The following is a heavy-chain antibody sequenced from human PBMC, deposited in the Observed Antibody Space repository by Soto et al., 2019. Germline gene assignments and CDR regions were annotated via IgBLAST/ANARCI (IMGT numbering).Heavy chain of an antibody. V-gene: IGHV4-31*03. J-gene: IGHJ5*02. CDR3: ARGGPVMIAAASASWFNP. D-gene: IGHD6-13*01. Sequence: SETLSLTCTVSGGSISSGGYYWSWIRQHPGKGLEWIGYIYYSGSTYYNPSLKSRVTISVDTSKNQFSLKLSSVTAADTAVYYCARGGPVMIAAASASWFNPWGQGTLVTVSS. CDR2: IYYSGST. CDR1: GGSISSGGYY.